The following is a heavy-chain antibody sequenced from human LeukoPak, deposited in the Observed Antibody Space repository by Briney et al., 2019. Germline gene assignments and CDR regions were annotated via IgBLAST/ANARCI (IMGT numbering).Heavy chain of an antibody. CDR2: INHSGST. V-gene: IGHV4-34*01. CDR3: ARTVLRFLEWKDAFDI. D-gene: IGHD3-3*01. Sequence: SETLSLTCAVYGGSFSGYYWSWIRQPPGKGLEWIGEINHSGSTNYNPSLKSRVTISVDTSKNQFSLKLSSVTAADTAVYYCARTVLRFLEWKDAFDIWGQGTMVTVSS. CDR1: GGSFSGYY. J-gene: IGHJ3*02.